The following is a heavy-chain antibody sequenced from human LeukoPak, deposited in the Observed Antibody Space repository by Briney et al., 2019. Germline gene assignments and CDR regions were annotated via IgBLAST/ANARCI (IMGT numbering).Heavy chain of an antibody. D-gene: IGHD3-10*01. CDR1: GASISSYY. CDR3: ARGEYYYGSGSYSPTYYYGMDV. J-gene: IGHJ6*02. Sequence: SETLSLTCTVSGASISSYYWSWIRQPPGKGLEWIGVINHSGSTNYNPSLKSRVTISVDTSKNQFSLKLSSVTAADTAVYYCARGEYYYGSGSYSPTYYYGMDVWGQGTTVTVSS. CDR2: INHSGST. V-gene: IGHV4-34*01.